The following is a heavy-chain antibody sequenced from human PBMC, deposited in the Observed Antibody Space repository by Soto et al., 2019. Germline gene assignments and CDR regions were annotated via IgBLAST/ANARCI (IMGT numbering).Heavy chain of an antibody. J-gene: IGHJ4*02. Sequence: SETRSLTCAVSGGSISSGGYSWSWIRQPPGKGLEWIGYIYHSGSTYYNPSLKSRVTISVDTSKNQFSLKLSSVTAADTAVYYCARRYGGTLDYGGQGTLVTVSS. CDR3: ARRYGGTLDY. CDR2: IYHSGST. V-gene: IGHV4-30-2*01. D-gene: IGHD4-17*01. CDR1: GGSISSGGYS.